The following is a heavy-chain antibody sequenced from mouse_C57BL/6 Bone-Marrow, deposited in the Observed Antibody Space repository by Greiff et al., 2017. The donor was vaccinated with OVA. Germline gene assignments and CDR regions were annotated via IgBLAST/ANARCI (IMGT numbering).Heavy chain of an antibody. Sequence: VQLKESGPELVKPGDSVKIPCKASGYSFTGYFMNWVMQSHGKSLEWIGRINPYNGDTFYNQKFKGKATLTVDKSSSTAHMELRSLTSEDSAVYHCARGDGSSYEGYFDYWGQGTTLTVSS. CDR3: ARGDGSSYEGYFDY. J-gene: IGHJ2*01. CDR1: GYSFTGYF. V-gene: IGHV1-20*01. CDR2: INPYNGDT. D-gene: IGHD1-1*01.